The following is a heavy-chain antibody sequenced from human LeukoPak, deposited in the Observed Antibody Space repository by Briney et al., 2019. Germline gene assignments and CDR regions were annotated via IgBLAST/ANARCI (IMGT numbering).Heavy chain of an antibody. CDR2: IYHSGST. V-gene: IGHV4-38-2*02. CDR1: GYSISSGYY. J-gene: IGHJ5*02. CDR3: AREDFLGDGYNP. D-gene: IGHD5-24*01. Sequence: SETLSLTCTVYGYSISSGYYWGWIRQPPGKGLEWIGSIYHSGSTYYNPSLKSRVTISVDTSKNQFSLKLSSVTAADTAVYYCAREDFLGDGYNPWGQGTLVTVSS.